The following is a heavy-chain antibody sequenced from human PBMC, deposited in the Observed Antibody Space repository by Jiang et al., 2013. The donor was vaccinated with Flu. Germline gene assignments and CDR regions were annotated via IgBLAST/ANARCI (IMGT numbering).Heavy chain of an antibody. J-gene: IGHJ4*02. D-gene: IGHD5-18*01. CDR2: ISPNTGDT. CDR1: GYTFTGYF. Sequence: SGAEVKRPGASVKVSCKASGYTFTGYFMHWVRQAPGQGLESMGWISPNTGDTNYAPKFQGRVTMTRDTSINTAYMEVIRLRPDDTAVYYCARGGRYTYGPFDSWGPGTWSPCPQ. CDR3: ARGGRYTYGPFDS. V-gene: IGHV1-2*02.